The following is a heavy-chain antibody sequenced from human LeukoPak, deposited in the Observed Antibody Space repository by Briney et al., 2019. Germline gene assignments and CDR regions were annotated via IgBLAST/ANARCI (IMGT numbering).Heavy chain of an antibody. CDR1: GFSFSSYA. Sequence: GPLRLSCSASGFSFSSYAMHWVRQAPGKGLEYVSAISSIGGSAFYAASVKDRFTVSRDNSENTLYLQMRSLRTEETAVYYWERGSGKYYYGRGGPRRGFDYWGQGTLVTVSS. CDR3: ERGSGKYYYGRGGPRRGFDY. D-gene: IGHD3-10*01. J-gene: IGHJ4*02. V-gene: IGHV3-64D*09. CDR2: ISSIGGSA.